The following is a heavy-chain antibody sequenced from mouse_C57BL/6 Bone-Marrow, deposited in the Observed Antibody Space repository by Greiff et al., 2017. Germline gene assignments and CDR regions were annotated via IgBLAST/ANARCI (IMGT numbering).Heavy chain of an antibody. Sequence: QVQLKESGPGLVQPSQSLSITCTVSGFSLTSYGVHWVRQPPGKGLEWLGVIWSGGSTDYNAAFISRLSISKDNTKSQVFFKMNSLQADDTAIYYGAKKGGSSWDFDVWGTGTTVTVSS. CDR3: AKKGGSSWDFDV. J-gene: IGHJ1*03. CDR2: IWSGGST. D-gene: IGHD1-1*01. CDR1: GFSLTSYG. V-gene: IGHV2-4*01.